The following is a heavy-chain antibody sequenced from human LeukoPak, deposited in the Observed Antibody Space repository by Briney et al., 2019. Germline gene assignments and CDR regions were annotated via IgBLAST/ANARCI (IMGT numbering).Heavy chain of an antibody. J-gene: IGHJ5*02. V-gene: IGHV3-33*01. Sequence: GGSLRLSCAASGFTFSSYGMHWVRQAPGKGLEWVAVIWYDGGNKFYADSVKGRFTISRDNSKNTLYLQMNSLRAEDTAVYYCVRGGESTWSWGQGTLVTVSS. CDR1: GFTFSSYG. D-gene: IGHD2-15*01. CDR2: IWYDGGNK. CDR3: VRGGESTWS.